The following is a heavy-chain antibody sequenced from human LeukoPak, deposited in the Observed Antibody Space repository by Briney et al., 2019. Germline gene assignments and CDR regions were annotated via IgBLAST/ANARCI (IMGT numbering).Heavy chain of an antibody. CDR3: ARVASSGYYYSAFDI. CDR1: GGSISGYY. J-gene: IGHJ3*02. Sequence: SETLSLTCTVSGGSISGYYWSWIRQPPGKGLEWIGYIYYSGSTNYNPSLKSRVTISVDTSKNQFSLKLSSVTAADTAVYYCARVASSGYYYSAFDIWGQGTMVTVSS. CDR2: IYYSGST. D-gene: IGHD3-22*01. V-gene: IGHV4-59*01.